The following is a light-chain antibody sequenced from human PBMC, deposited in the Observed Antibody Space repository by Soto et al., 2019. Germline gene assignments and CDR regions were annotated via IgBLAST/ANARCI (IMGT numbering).Light chain of an antibody. CDR2: DAS. Sequence: DIQMTQSPSSLSASVGDRVTITCQAGQGVSHYLNWYQQKPGKAPKLLIYDASNLDTGVPSRFSGSGSGTDFTLTISGLQPEDSAPYYCQHSQDSSTWSFGHGTKVEVK. CDR3: QHSQDSSTWS. CDR1: QGVSHY. V-gene: IGKV1-33*01. J-gene: IGKJ1*01.